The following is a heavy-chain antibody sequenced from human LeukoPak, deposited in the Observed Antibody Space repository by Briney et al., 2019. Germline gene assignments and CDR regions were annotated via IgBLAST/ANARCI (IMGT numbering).Heavy chain of an antibody. J-gene: IGHJ4*02. V-gene: IGHV3-7*01. CDR1: GFSFSSYW. CDR2: IKPDGSGK. CDR3: SSQPAVIDLDF. D-gene: IGHD2/OR15-2a*01. Sequence: GGSLRLSCAASGFSFSSYWMTWVRQVPGKGLEWVAKIKPDGSGKHYVDSVKGRFTISRDNAKSSLYLQMDSLRVEDTAVYYCSSQPAVIDLDFWGQGAVVTVSS.